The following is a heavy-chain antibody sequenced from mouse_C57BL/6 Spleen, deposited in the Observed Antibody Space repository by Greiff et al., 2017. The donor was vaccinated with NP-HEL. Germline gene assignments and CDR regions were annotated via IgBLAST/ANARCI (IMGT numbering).Heavy chain of an antibody. CDR1: GYTFTSYW. J-gene: IGHJ2*01. Sequence: QVQLQQPGAELVRPGTSVKLSCKASGYTFTSYWMHWVKQRPGQGLEWIGVIDPSDSSTNYNQQFKGQATLTVDTSSSTAYMQLSSLTTEDSAVDYCARWTTSGRLDYWGQGTTLTVSS. CDR2: IDPSDSST. V-gene: IGHV1-59*01. D-gene: IGHD1-1*01. CDR3: ARWTTSGRLDY.